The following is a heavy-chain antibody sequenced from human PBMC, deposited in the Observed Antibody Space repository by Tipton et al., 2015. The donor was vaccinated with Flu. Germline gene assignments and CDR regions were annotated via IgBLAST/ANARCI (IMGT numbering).Heavy chain of an antibody. J-gene: IGHJ4*02. CDR3: ARGSGSGTYVIFDY. V-gene: IGHV4-4*07. CDR1: GGSLSSFY. CDR2: IYSSGIT. D-gene: IGHD3-10*01. Sequence: TLSLTCTVSGGSLSSFYWSWIRQPAGKGLEWIGRIYSSGITKYNPSLKSRVTMSVDTSKNQFSLSLNSVTAADTAVYYCARGSGSGTYVIFDYWGQGTLVAVPS.